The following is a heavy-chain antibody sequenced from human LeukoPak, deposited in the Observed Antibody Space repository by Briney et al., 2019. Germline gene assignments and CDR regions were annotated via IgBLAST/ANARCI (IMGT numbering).Heavy chain of an antibody. J-gene: IGHJ3*02. CDR3: ARVDDLDAFDM. V-gene: IGHV3-30*04. Sequence: TGGSLRLSCAASGFTFSSYAMHWVRQAPGKGLEWVAVISDDGSNKYYADSVKGRFTISRDNSKNTLYLQMNSLRAEDTAVYYCARVDDLDAFDMWGQGTMVTVSS. D-gene: IGHD2-2*03. CDR1: GFTFSSYA. CDR2: ISDDGSNK.